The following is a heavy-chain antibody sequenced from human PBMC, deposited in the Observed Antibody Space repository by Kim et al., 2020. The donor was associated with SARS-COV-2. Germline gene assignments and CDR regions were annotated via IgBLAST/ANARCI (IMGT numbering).Heavy chain of an antibody. V-gene: IGHV4-30-2*05. Sequence: NPTRHSRVTISIDTSKNQFSLKLSSVTAADTAVYYCARGPPIGGGDCYSHWGQGTLVTVSS. D-gene: IGHD2-21*02. CDR3: ARGPPIGGGDCYSH. J-gene: IGHJ4*02.